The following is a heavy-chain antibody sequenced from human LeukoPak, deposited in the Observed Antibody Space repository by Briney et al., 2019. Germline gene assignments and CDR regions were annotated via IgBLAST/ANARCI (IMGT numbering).Heavy chain of an antibody. D-gene: IGHD2-2*01. CDR2: ISQDGTTE. J-gene: IGHJ4*02. CDR1: GFTFSSYG. CDR3: ARAPIWGLPVVGFVTGYFDN. V-gene: IGHV3-30*04. Sequence: PGGSLRLSCAASGFTFSSYGMHWVRQAPGKGLEWVAVISQDGTTEYYADSVKGRFTVSRDNSRNTLYLQMRSLRAEDTAVYYCARAPIWGLPVVGFVTGYFDNWGQGTLVTVAS.